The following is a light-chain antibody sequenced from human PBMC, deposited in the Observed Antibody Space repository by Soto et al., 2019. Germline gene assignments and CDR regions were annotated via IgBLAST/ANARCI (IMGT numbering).Light chain of an antibody. V-gene: IGKV1-9*01. CDR3: QQLNGYQLA. CDR2: SAS. J-gene: IGKJ4*01. Sequence: DIQLTQSPSFLSASVGDTVTITCRASQGMSTYLAWYQQKPGKVPKLLIRSASTLQSGVPPMFSGGGFGTEFTLTISSLQPDDSGIYYCQQLNGYQLAFGGGTNVEIK. CDR1: QGMSTY.